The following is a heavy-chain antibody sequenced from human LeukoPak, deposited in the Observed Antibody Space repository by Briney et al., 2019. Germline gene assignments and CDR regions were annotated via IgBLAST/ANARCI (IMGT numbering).Heavy chain of an antibody. CDR1: GYTFTNYW. J-gene: IGHJ4*02. D-gene: IGHD2-21*02. CDR2: IYPGDSDT. CDR3: ARGDVSVLDY. Sequence: GESLKSSCKGSGYTFTNYWISWVRQMPGKGLEWMGIIYPGDSDTRYSPSFQGQVTISADKSISIAYLQWSSLKASDTAMYYCARGDVSVLDYWGQGTLVTVSS. V-gene: IGHV5-51*01.